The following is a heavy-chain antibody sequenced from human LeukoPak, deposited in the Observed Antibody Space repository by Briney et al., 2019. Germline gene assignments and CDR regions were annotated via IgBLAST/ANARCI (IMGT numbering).Heavy chain of an antibody. V-gene: IGHV1-18*01. CDR2: ISAYSGNA. CDR1: GYSFTNYG. J-gene: IGHJ4*02. CDR3: ARVGDGYNHGFDY. D-gene: IGHD5-24*01. Sequence: GASVKVSCKASGYSFTNYGISWVRQAPGPGLEWMGWISAYSGNANYAHKFLGRLTMTADTSTSTAYMELRSLTSADTAVYYCARVGDGYNHGFDYWGQGSLVTVSS.